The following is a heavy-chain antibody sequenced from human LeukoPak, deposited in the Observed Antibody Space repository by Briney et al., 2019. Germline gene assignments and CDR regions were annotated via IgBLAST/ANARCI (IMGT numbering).Heavy chain of an antibody. CDR1: AFIINYCG. V-gene: IGHV3-33*01. J-gene: IGHJ4*02. CDR2: IWSDATNQ. CDR3: AGDALIGFGYSISLEH. D-gene: IGHD4-11*01. Sequence: PGGSLRLSCGACAFIINYCGVQWLRQAPGKGLEWVAVIWSDATNQYYGDSVKGRFTISRDNFKKTVSLQMDALRAEDTAVFYCAGDALIGFGYSISLEHWGQGSLVTVSS.